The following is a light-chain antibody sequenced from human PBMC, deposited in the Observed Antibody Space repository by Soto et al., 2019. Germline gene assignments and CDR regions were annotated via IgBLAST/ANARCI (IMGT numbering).Light chain of an antibody. CDR2: DAS. J-gene: IGKJ4*01. CDR3: QQFDNLPLT. V-gene: IGKV1-33*01. CDR1: QDISNY. Sequence: DIQMTQSPSSLSASVGDRVTITCQASQDISNYLNWYQQKPGKAPKILIYDASVLEAGVPSRFSAGGSGTHFTLTISSLQAEDVATYYCQQFDNLPLTFGGGTKVEIK.